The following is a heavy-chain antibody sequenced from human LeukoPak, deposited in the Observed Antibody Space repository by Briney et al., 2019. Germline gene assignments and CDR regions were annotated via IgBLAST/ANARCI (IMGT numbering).Heavy chain of an antibody. CDR3: ARDPEDYFDY. CDR1: GFDFRGYS. CDR2: ISSSGLTI. J-gene: IGHJ4*02. V-gene: IGHV3-48*01. Sequence: GGSLRLSCAGSGFDFRGYSMNWVRQAPGKGLEWISYISSSGLTIYYADSVKGRFTISRDNANHSLYLQMNSLRVEDTAVYYCARDPEDYFDYWGQGTLVTVSS.